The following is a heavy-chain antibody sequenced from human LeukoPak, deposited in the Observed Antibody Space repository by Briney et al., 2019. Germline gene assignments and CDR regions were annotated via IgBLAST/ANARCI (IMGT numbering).Heavy chain of an antibody. V-gene: IGHV4-34*01. J-gene: IGHJ4*02. CDR2: INHSGST. D-gene: IGHD3-22*01. CDR1: GGSFSGYY. Sequence: PSETLPLTCAVYGGSFSGYYWSWIRQPPGKGLEWIGEINHSGSTNYNPSLKSRVTISVDTSKNQFSLKLSSVTAADTAVYYCARGRTYYYDSSGYYYGYWGQGTLVTVSS. CDR3: ARGRTYYYDSSGYYYGY.